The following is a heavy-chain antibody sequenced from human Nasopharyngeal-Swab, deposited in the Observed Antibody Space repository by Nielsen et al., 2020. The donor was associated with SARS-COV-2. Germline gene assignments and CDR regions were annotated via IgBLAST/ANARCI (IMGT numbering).Heavy chain of an antibody. D-gene: IGHD2/OR15-2a*01. V-gene: IGHV3-7*05. J-gene: IGHJ5*02. CDR3: ARQTSFGDWFDP. CDR2: IKQDGSEK. Sequence: VRQMPGKGLEWVANIKQDGSEKYYVDSVKGRFTIPRDNAKNSLYLQMNSLRAEDTAVYYCARQTSFGDWFDPWGQGTLVTVSS.